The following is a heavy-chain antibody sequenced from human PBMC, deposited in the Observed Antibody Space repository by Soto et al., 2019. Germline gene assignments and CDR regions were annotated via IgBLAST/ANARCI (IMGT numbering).Heavy chain of an antibody. J-gene: IGHJ4*02. D-gene: IGHD3-22*01. Sequence: GSLRLSCSASGFTFSSYAMHWVRQAPGKGLEYVSAISSNGGSTYYADSVKGRFTISRDNSKNTLYLQMSSLRAEDTAVYYCVKCYDSSGYYYVGWTGNDYWGQGTLVTVSS. CDR2: ISSNGGST. V-gene: IGHV3-64D*06. CDR1: GFTFSSYA. CDR3: VKCYDSSGYYYVGWTGNDY.